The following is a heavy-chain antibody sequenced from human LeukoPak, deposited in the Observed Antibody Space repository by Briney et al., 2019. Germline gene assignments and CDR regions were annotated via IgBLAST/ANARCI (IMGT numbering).Heavy chain of an antibody. CDR2: IYTSGST. J-gene: IGHJ3*02. V-gene: IGHV4-4*07. D-gene: IGHD2-15*01. CDR3: ASGRPGYCSGGSCYSGDDAFDI. Sequence: PSETLSLTCTVSGGSISSYYWSWIRQPAGEGLEWIGRIYTSGSTNYNPSLKSRVTISVDTSKNQFSLKLSSVTAADTAVYYCASGRPGYCSGGSCYSGDDAFDIWGQGTMVTVSS. CDR1: GGSISSYY.